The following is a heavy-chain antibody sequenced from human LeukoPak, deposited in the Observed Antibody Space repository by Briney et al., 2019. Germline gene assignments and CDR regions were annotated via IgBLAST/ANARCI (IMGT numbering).Heavy chain of an antibody. V-gene: IGHV4-28*01. CDR2: IYHSGTT. CDR3: ARKENVYYYFDY. CDR1: GYSITSSSW. D-gene: IGHD3-10*01. Sequence: PSDTLSLTCTVSGYSITSSSWWGWIRQPPGKGLEWIGYIYHSGTTYYNPSLQSRVTMSVDTSKNQFSLKLSSVTAVDTAVYYCARKENVYYYFDYWGQGTLVTVSS. J-gene: IGHJ4*02.